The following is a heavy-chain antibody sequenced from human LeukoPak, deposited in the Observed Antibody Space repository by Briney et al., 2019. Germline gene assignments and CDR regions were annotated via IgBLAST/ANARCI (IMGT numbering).Heavy chain of an antibody. CDR1: GGSFSGYY. Sequence: SETLSLTCAVYGGSFSGYYWSWIRQPPGKGLEWIGEINHSGSTNYNPSLKSRVTISVDTSKNQFSLKLSSVTAADTAVYYCARHAAHYDYVWGSYRLGWLDPWGQGTLVTVSS. CDR2: INHSGST. V-gene: IGHV4-34*01. D-gene: IGHD3-16*02. J-gene: IGHJ5*02. CDR3: ARHAAHYDYVWGSYRLGWLDP.